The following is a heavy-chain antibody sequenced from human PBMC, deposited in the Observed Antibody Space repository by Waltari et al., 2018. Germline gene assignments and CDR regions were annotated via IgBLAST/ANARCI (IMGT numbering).Heavy chain of an antibody. CDR1: VGTFSSYA. Sequence: QVQLVQSGAEVKKPGFSVKVSCQASVGTFSSYAISWVRPAPGQGLEWLGGGIPSLGTASYAQKFEGRVTSTADESTGTVYMELSRLRSEDTAEYYCARDHRATVLGGYFDYWGQGTLVTVSA. D-gene: IGHD4-17*01. CDR3: ARDHRATVLGGYFDY. CDR2: GIPSLGTA. V-gene: IGHV1-69*01. J-gene: IGHJ4*02.